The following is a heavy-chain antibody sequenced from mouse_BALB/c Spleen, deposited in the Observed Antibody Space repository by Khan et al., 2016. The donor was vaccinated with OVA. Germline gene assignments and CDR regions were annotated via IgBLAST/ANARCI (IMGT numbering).Heavy chain of an antibody. CDR3: ARQPYYHYNVMDY. J-gene: IGHJ4*01. Sequence: QVQLKESGPGLVAPSQSLSITCTISGFSLTNYGVHWVRHPPGKGLEWLVLMWSDGSTTYNSALKSRLTISKDNSKSQVFLKMNSLQTDDTAMYFCARQPYYHYNVMDYWGQGTSVTVSS. D-gene: IGHD2-10*01. CDR2: MWSDGST. V-gene: IGHV2-6-1*01. CDR1: GFSLTNYG.